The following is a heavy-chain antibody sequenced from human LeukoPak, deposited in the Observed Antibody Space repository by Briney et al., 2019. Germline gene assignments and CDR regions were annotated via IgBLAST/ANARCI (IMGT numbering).Heavy chain of an antibody. V-gene: IGHV4-59*01. CDR1: GGSIYSYY. Sequence: SETLSLTCTVSGGSIYSYYWSWIRQPPGKGLEWIGYIYYSGNSKYNPSLKSRVTISVDTSKNQFSLNLSSVSAADTAVYYCAGDFDCIAVPSDWGQGTPVTVSS. CDR2: IYYSGNS. CDR3: AGDFDCIAVPSD. D-gene: IGHD6-19*01. J-gene: IGHJ4*02.